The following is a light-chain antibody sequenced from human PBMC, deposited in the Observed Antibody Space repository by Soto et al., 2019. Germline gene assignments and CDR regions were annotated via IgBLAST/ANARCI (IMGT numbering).Light chain of an antibody. CDR2: GAS. CDR1: QSINSKY. J-gene: IGKJ4*01. Sequence: EIVLTQSPGTLSLSPGERATLSCRASQSINSKYLAWYQQKPGQAPRLLIYGASSRATGIPDRFSGSGSGADFTLTISRLEPEDFAVYYCQQYGSSPLTFGGGTRMEIK. CDR3: QQYGSSPLT. V-gene: IGKV3-20*01.